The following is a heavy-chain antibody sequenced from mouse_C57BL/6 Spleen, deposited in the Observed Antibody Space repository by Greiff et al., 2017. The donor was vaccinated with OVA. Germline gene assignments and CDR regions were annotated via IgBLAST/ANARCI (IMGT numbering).Heavy chain of an antibody. CDR3: AREGVDDWAY. J-gene: IGHJ3*01. D-gene: IGHD2-4*01. Sequence: QVQLQQSGPELVKPGASVKISCKASGYAFSSSWMNWVKQRPGKGLEWIGRIYPGDGDTNYNGKFKGKATLTADKSSSTAYMQLSSLTSEDSAVYFCAREGVDDWAYWGQGTLVTVSA. CDR2: IYPGDGDT. V-gene: IGHV1-82*01. CDR1: GYAFSSSW.